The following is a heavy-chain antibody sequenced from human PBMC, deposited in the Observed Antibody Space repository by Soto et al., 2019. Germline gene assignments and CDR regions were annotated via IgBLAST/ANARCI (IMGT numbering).Heavy chain of an antibody. CDR3: ANDIVVVPAAIHGGYYYYGMDV. V-gene: IGHV1-69*01. CDR1: GGTFSSYA. CDR2: IIPIFGTE. D-gene: IGHD2-2*02. Sequence: QVQLVQSGAEVKKPGSSVKVSCKASGGTFSSYAISWVRQAPGQGREWMGGIIPIFGTENYAQKFQGRVTITADESTSKAYMELSSLRSEDAAVYYCANDIVVVPAAIHGGYYYYGMDVWGQGTTVTVSS. J-gene: IGHJ6*02.